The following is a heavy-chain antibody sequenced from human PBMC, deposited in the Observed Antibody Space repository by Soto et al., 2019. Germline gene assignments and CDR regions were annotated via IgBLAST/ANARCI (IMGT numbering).Heavy chain of an antibody. D-gene: IGHD6-19*01. CDR1: GFTFSSNA. Sequence: EVQLLESGGGLVQPGGSLRLSCAASGFTFSSNAMSWVRQAPGKGLEWVSAISGGGGSTYYADSVKGRFTISRDNSKNTLYLQMNSLRAEDTAVYYCAKYDLIAVAGNFDYWGQGTLVTVSS. V-gene: IGHV3-23*01. CDR3: AKYDLIAVAGNFDY. CDR2: ISGGGGST. J-gene: IGHJ4*02.